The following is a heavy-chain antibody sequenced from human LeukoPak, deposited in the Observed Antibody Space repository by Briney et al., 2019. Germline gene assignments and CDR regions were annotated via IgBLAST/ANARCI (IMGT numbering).Heavy chain of an antibody. CDR1: GGSISSGYY. J-gene: IGHJ4*02. CDR2: IYHSGST. D-gene: IGHD3-10*01. V-gene: IGHV4-38-2*01. CDR3: AAWKGSGSFDY. Sequence: SETLSLTCAVSGGSISSGYYWGWIRQPPGKGLEWIGSIYHSGSTYYNPSLKSRVTISVDTSKNQFSLKLSSVTAADTAVYYCAAWKGSGSFDYWGQGTLVTVSS.